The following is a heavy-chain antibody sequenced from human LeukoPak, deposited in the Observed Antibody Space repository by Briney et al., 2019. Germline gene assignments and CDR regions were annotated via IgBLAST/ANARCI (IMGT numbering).Heavy chain of an antibody. CDR1: GFTFSSYG. V-gene: IGHV3-23*01. Sequence: GGTLRLSCAASGFTFSSYGMSWVRQAPGKGLEWVSAISGSGGSTYYADSVKGRFTVSRDNSKNTLYLQMNSLRAEDTAVYYCAKTLYGSGSLNNWFDPWGQGTLVTVSS. CDR3: AKTLYGSGSLNNWFDP. CDR2: ISGSGGST. J-gene: IGHJ5*02. D-gene: IGHD3-10*01.